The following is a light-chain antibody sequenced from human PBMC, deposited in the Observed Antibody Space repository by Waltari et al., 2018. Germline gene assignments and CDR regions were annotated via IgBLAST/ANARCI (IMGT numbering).Light chain of an antibody. CDR1: RSEVGGYNL. V-gene: IGLV2-23*02. CDR3: CSYAGGSTWV. Sequence: QSALTQPAPVSGSPGKSFTSSCIGTRSEVGGYNLVSWSKQHPGKAHKLMIFEVIKRPSGVSIRFAGSKSGNTASLTSAVLQAEDEADDYCCSYAGGSTWVFGGGTKLTLL. CDR2: EVI. J-gene: IGLJ3*02.